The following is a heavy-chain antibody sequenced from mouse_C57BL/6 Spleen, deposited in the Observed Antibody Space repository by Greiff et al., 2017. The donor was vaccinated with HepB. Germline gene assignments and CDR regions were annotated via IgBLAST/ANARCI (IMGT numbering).Heavy chain of an antibody. Sequence: VQLQQSGPELVKPGASVKIPCKASGYTFTDYNMDWVKQSHGKSLEWIGDINPNNGGTIYNQKFKGKATLTVDKSSSTAYMELRSLTSEDTAVYYCARRGDYEVYWYFDVWGTGTTVTVSS. CDR2: INPNNGGT. CDR3: ARRGDYEVYWYFDV. D-gene: IGHD2-4*01. CDR1: GYTFTDYN. J-gene: IGHJ1*03. V-gene: IGHV1-18*01.